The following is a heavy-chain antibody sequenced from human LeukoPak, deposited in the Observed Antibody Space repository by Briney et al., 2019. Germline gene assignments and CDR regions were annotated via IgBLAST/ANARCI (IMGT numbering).Heavy chain of an antibody. Sequence: ASVKVSCKASGYTFTSYGISWVRQAPGQGLEWMGWISAYNGNTNYAQKLQGRVTMTTDTSTSTAYMELRSLRSDDTAVYYCARDEFPYDSSGYYDYWAQGTLVTVSS. J-gene: IGHJ4*02. CDR1: GYTFTSYG. V-gene: IGHV1-18*01. CDR3: ARDEFPYDSSGYYDY. CDR2: ISAYNGNT. D-gene: IGHD3-22*01.